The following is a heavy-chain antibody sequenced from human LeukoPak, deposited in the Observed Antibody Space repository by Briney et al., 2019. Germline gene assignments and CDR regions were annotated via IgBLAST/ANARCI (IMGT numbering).Heavy chain of an antibody. CDR2: ISGRGAST. CDR1: GFTFSSYA. V-gene: IGHV3-23*01. D-gene: IGHD2-15*01. CDR3: AKGDCSGGSCYPLPSWCDP. J-gene: IGHJ5*02. Sequence: GGSLRLSCAASGFTFSSYAMKWVRQAPGKGLEWVSHISGRGASTYYADSVKGRFTISRDNSKNTLYLQMNSLRSEDTAVYYCAKGDCSGGSCYPLPSWCDPWGQGTLVTVSS.